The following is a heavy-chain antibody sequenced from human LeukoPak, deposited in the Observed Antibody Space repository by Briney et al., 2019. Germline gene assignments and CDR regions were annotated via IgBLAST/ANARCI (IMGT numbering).Heavy chain of an antibody. CDR1: GGTFSSYG. J-gene: IGHJ4*02. CDR3: AKEADYYDSSGYCDY. CDR2: ISYDGSNK. Sequence: SCKASGGTFSSYGMHWVRQAPGKGLEWVAVISYDGSNKYYADSVKGRFTISRDNSKNTLYLQMNSLRAEDTAVYYCAKEADYYDSSGYCDYWGQGTLVTVSS. V-gene: IGHV3-30*18. D-gene: IGHD3-22*01.